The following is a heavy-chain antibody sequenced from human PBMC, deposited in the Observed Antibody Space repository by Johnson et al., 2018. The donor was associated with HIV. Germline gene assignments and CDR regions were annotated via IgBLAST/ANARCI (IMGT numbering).Heavy chain of an antibody. Sequence: VQLVESGGGLVQPGGSLRLSCVASGFTFSSHWMTWVRQAPGKGLEWVAYIKQDGSEKYYVDSVKGRFTISRDNAKNSLYLQMNSLRAEDTALYYCARDLWGVGAFDIWGQGTMVTVSS. CDR3: ARDLWGVGAFDI. V-gene: IGHV3-7*05. CDR2: IKQDGSEK. CDR1: GFTFSSHW. D-gene: IGHD2-21*01. J-gene: IGHJ3*02.